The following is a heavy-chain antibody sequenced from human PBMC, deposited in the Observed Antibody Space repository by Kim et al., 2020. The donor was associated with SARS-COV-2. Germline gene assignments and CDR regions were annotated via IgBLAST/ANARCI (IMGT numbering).Heavy chain of an antibody. CDR3: AKSAGLFDY. CDR2: DIT. J-gene: IGHJ4*02. Sequence: DITYSADSVKGRFTISRDNSKNKLYLQMNSLRAEDTAIYYCAKSAGLFDYWGQGTLVTVSS. V-gene: IGHV3-23*01. D-gene: IGHD6-13*01.